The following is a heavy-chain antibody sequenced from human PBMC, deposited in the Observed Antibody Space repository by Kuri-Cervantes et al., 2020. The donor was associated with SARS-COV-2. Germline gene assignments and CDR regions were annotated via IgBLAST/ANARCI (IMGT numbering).Heavy chain of an antibody. CDR3: ARNRPWEYYDSSGYYYGENFDY. J-gene: IGHJ4*02. Sequence: SETLSLTCAVYGGSFSGYYWSWIRQPPGKGLEWIGEINHSGSTNYNPSLKSRVTISVDTSKNQFSLKLSSVTAADTAVYYCARNRPWEYYDSSGYYYGENFDYWGQGTLVTVSS. CDR1: GGSFSGYY. V-gene: IGHV4-34*01. D-gene: IGHD3-22*01. CDR2: INHSGST.